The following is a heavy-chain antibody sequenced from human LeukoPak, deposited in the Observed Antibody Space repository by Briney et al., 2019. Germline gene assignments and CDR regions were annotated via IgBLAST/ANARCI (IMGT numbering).Heavy chain of an antibody. V-gene: IGHV3-30*03. Sequence: GRSLRLSCAASGFTFSRYGMHWVRQAPGKGLEWVAVISYDGSNKYYADSVKGRFTISRDNSKNTLYLQMNSLRAEDTAVYYCARDQRTTGFDYWGQGTLVTVSS. CDR3: ARDQRTTGFDY. CDR1: GFTFSRYG. CDR2: ISYDGSNK. D-gene: IGHD1-7*01. J-gene: IGHJ4*02.